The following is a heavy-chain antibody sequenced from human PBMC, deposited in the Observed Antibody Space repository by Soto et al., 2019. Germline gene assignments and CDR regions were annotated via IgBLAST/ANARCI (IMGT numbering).Heavy chain of an antibody. D-gene: IGHD6-25*01. V-gene: IGHV4-39*01. CDR1: GGSITSSSHF. J-gene: IGHJ5*02. CDR3: AGQPFTIAAASYGRSNWFDP. Sequence: SETLSLTXTVSGGSITSSSHFWGWVRQPPGKGLEWIGTIYFTGNTYYTPSLKSRLTMSIDTSKNEFSLRLNSVTAADTAVYYCAGQPFTIAAASYGRSNWFDPWGPGTLVTVSS. CDR2: IYFTGNT.